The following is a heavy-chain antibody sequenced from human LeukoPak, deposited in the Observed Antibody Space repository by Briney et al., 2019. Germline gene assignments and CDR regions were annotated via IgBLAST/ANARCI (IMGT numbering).Heavy chain of an antibody. D-gene: IGHD6-13*01. CDR3: ARDWAAADD. CDR2: IIPMFDTP. J-gene: IGHJ4*02. CDR1: GDTFTTYA. Sequence: SVKVSCKASGDTFTTYAIIWVRQAPGQGLEWMGGIIPMFDTPNYAQRLQGRVTITADKSTKTAYMELTSLRAEDTAVYYCARDWAAADDWGQGTLVTVSS. V-gene: IGHV1-69*06.